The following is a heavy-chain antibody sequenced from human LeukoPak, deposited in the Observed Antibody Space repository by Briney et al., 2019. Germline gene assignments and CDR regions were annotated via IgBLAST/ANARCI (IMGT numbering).Heavy chain of an antibody. CDR2: INPSGGST. CDR1: GYTFTSYY. D-gene: IGHD3-10*01. CDR3: ARVMDPSYYYYYGMDV. Sequence: ASVKVSCKASGYTFTSYYIHWVRQAPGQGLEWMGIINPSGGSTNYAQKFQGRVTITADESTSTAYMELSSLRSEDTAVYYCARVMDPSYYYYYGMDVWGQGTTVTVSS. J-gene: IGHJ6*02. V-gene: IGHV1-46*01.